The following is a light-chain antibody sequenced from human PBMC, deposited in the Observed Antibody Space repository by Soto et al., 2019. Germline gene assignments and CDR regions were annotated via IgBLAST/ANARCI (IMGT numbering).Light chain of an antibody. CDR2: AVN. CDR3: SSYAGSNNYV. V-gene: IGLV2-8*01. J-gene: IGLJ1*01. Sequence: QSALTQPPSASGSPGQSVTISCTVTSSDVGGYQYVSWYQQYPGKAPKLMIYAVNKRPSGVPDRFSGSRSGNTASLTVSGLQAEDEADYYCSSYAGSNNYVFGTGTKVTLL. CDR1: SSDVGGYQY.